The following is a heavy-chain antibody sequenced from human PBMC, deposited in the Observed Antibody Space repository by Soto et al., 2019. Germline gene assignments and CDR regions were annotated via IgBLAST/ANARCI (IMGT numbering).Heavy chain of an antibody. J-gene: IGHJ2*01. CDR3: ARGPRFEWYFDL. D-gene: IGHD3-16*01. CDR1: GFTFSSYA. V-gene: IGHV3-30-3*01. CDR2: ISYDGSNK. Sequence: QVQLVESGGGVVQPGRSLRLSCAASGFTFSSYAMHWVRQAPGKGLEWVAVISYDGSNKYYADSVKGRFTTSRDNSKNTLYLQMNSLRAEDTAVYYCARGPRFEWYFDLWGRGTLVTVSS.